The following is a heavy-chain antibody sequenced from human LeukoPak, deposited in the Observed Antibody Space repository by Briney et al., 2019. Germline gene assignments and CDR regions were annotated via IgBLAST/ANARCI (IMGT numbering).Heavy chain of an antibody. Sequence: ASVKVSCKASGYTFTSYGISWVRQAPGQGLGWMGGISAYNGNTNYAQKVQGRVTMTTDTSTSTAYMELRSLRSDDTAVYYCARAASEYFDWLLSNYFDYWGQGTLVTVSS. CDR3: ARAASEYFDWLLSNYFDY. CDR2: ISAYNGNT. CDR1: GYTFTSYG. J-gene: IGHJ4*02. V-gene: IGHV1-18*01. D-gene: IGHD3-9*01.